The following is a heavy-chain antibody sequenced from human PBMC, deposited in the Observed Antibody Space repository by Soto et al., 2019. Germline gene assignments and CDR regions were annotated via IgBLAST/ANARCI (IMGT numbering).Heavy chain of an antibody. J-gene: IGHJ4*02. CDR1: GFTFSSFA. CDR3: AKDIRGAYCSGGSCYYLDY. Sequence: QVQLMESGGGAVQPGRSLRLSCAASGFTFSSFAIHWVRQAPGKGLQWVAVISYDGRLKYYADSVRGRFTISRDNSKNTLYLQMNSLRAEDTAVYYCAKDIRGAYCSGGSCYYLDYWGQGTLVTVSS. V-gene: IGHV3-30*04. CDR2: ISYDGRLK. D-gene: IGHD2-15*01.